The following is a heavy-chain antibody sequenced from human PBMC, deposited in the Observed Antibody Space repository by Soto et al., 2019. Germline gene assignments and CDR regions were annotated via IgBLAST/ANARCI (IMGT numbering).Heavy chain of an antibody. V-gene: IGHV1-18*04. CDR2: INPYNANT. J-gene: IGHJ4*02. CDR3: ARTPTYSRLGDY. Sequence: QVELVQSGGEVKKPGASVKVSCKASGYTFTSYGISWVRQAPGQRLEWVGWINPYNANTNYAQEFQGRVTMTTDTSTSTVYMELRCLRSDDTAFYSCARTPTYSRLGDYWGQGTLVAVAS. CDR1: GYTFTSYG. D-gene: IGHD6-13*01.